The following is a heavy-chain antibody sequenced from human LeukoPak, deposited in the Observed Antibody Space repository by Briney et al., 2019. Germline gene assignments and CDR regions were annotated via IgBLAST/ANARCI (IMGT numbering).Heavy chain of an antibody. CDR2: FSSSGSYI. J-gene: IGHJ4*02. V-gene: IGHV3-21*01. CDR3: ARDEVVVAAELDY. D-gene: IGHD2-15*01. Sequence: GGSLRLSCAPSGVTLRSYSMNWVRQAPGKGGEWVSSFSSSGSYIYSTDSVKGRFTLSRDNAKISLYLQINSLRAEDTAVYFCARDEVVVAAELDYWGQGTLVTVAS. CDR1: GVTLRSYS.